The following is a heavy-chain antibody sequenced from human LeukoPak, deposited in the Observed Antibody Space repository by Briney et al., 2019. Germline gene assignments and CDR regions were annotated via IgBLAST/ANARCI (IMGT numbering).Heavy chain of an antibody. CDR1: GGSISSYY. CDR2: IYYSGST. Sequence: SETLSLTCTVSGGSISSYYWSWIRQPPGKGLEWIGYIYYSGSTNYNPSLKSRVTISVDTSKNQVSLKLTSVTAADTAVYYCARTEESGYNYGYFGYYYYMDVWGKGTTVTVS. CDR3: ARTEESGYNYGYFGYYYYMDV. D-gene: IGHD5-18*01. V-gene: IGHV4-59*01. J-gene: IGHJ6*03.